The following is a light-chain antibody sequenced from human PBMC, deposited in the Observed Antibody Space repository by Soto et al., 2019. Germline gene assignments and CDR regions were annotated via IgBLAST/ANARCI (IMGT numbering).Light chain of an antibody. V-gene: IGKV1-27*01. CDR2: AAS. J-gene: IGKJ3*01. CDR1: QAISKY. Sequence: DIQMTQTPPSLSASVGDRVTITCRASQAISKYLDWYQQKPGKVPKLLIYAASTLQSGVPSRFSGSGSGTDFTLTISSLQPEDVATYYCQKYDSAPLFTFGPGTRVEVK. CDR3: QKYDSAPLFT.